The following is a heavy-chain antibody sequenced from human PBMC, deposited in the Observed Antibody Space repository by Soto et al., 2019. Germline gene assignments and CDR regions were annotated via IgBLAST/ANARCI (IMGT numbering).Heavy chain of an antibody. Sequence: GSLRLSCAASGFTFSSYWMHWVRQAPGKGLVWVSRINSDGSSTSYAHSVKGRFTISRDNAKNTLYLQMNSLRAEDTAVYYCARPDSSGYYFYFDYWGQGTLVTVS. CDR1: GFTFSSYW. D-gene: IGHD3-22*01. CDR2: INSDGSST. V-gene: IGHV3-74*01. CDR3: ARPDSSGYYFYFDY. J-gene: IGHJ4*02.